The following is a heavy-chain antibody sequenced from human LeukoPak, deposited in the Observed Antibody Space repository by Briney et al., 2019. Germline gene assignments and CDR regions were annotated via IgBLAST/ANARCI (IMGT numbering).Heavy chain of an antibody. Sequence: SETLSLTCTVSGYSISSGYYWGWIRQSPGKGLEWIGSIYHGGSTYYNPSLRSRVTISVDTSKNQYSLKLTSVTAADTAVYYCARGGTYYDYWGQGTLVTVSS. CDR3: ARGGTYYDY. CDR2: IYHGGST. CDR1: GYSISSGYY. J-gene: IGHJ4*02. D-gene: IGHD1-26*01. V-gene: IGHV4-38-2*02.